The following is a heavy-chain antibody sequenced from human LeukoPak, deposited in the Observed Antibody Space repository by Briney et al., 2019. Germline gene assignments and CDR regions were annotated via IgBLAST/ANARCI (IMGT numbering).Heavy chain of an antibody. V-gene: IGHV1-69*01. CDR1: GGTFSSYP. Sequence: ASVKVSCKASGGTFSSYPFTWVRQAPGQGLEWMGEIIPIFGTANYAQKFQGRVTITADESTSTAYMELSSLRSEDTAVYYCARDSRASGAFDIWGQGTMVTVSS. CDR2: IIPIFGTA. CDR3: ARDSRASGAFDI. J-gene: IGHJ3*02.